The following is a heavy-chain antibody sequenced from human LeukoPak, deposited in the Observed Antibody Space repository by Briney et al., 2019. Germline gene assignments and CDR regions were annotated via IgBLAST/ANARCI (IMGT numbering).Heavy chain of an antibody. CDR2: VSYDGSNK. CDR3: ANGDYYLDY. CDR1: GFTSRTYG. J-gene: IGHJ4*02. V-gene: IGHV3-30*18. Sequence: GRSLRLSCAGSGFTSRTYGMNWVRQAPGKGLEWVALVSYDGSNKYYADSVKGRFTISRDNSKNTLYLQMNSLRAEDTAVYYCANGDYYLDYWGQGTLVTVSS. D-gene: IGHD4-17*01.